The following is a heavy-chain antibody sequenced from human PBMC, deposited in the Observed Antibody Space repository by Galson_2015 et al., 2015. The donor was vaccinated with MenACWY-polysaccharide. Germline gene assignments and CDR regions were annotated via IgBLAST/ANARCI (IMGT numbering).Heavy chain of an antibody. J-gene: IGHJ4*02. V-gene: IGHV7-4-1*02. CDR2: INTNTGNP. D-gene: IGHD4-17*01. Sequence: SVKVSCKASGYTFTTYAMNWVRQAPGQGLEWMGGINTNTGNPTYAQGFTGRFVFSLDDSVSTAYLQISSLKAEDTAVYYCARDPKQIATTVPTGRFDYWGQGTLVTVSS. CDR1: GYTFTTYA. CDR3: ARDPKQIATTVPTGRFDY.